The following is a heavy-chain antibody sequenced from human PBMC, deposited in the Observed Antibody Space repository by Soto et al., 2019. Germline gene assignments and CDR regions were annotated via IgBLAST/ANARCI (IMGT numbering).Heavy chain of an antibody. CDR3: ASTRDMIASGYTGAFDI. V-gene: IGHV4-39*01. Sequence: QLQLQESGPGLVKPSETLSLTCTVSGGSISSSSYYWGWIRQPPGKGLEWIGSIYYSGSTYYNPSLKSRVPISVDTSKNQFSLKLSSVTAADTAVYYCASTRDMIASGYTGAFDIWGQGTMVTVSS. CDR1: GGSISSSSYY. CDR2: IYYSGST. J-gene: IGHJ3*02. D-gene: IGHD3-22*01.